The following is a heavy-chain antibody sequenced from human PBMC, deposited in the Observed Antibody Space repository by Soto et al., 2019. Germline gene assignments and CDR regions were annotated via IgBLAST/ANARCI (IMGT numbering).Heavy chain of an antibody. CDR2: VYMSGST. CDR1: GDSMTKYY. Sequence: SETLSLTCNGSGDSMTKYYWSWIRQPAGKGLEWIGRVYMSGSTNYNPSLKSRVTMSIDTSNNYFSLDLKSVTAADTAVYYCARTVGAAYYFDFWGQGALVTVSS. J-gene: IGHJ4*02. CDR3: ARTVGAAYYFDF. V-gene: IGHV4-4*07. D-gene: IGHD1-26*01.